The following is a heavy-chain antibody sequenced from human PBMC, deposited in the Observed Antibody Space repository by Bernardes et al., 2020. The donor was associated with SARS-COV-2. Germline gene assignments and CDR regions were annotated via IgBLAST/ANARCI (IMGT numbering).Heavy chain of an antibody. CDR2: INPNSGGT. Sequence: ASVKVSCKASGYTFTGYYMHWVRQAPGQGREWMGWINPNSGGTNYAQKFQGRVTMTRDTSISTAYMELSRLRCDDTDVYYCARSYSRSNAFDIWGQGTMVTVSS. CDR1: GYTFTGYY. CDR3: ARSYSRSNAFDI. J-gene: IGHJ3*02. V-gene: IGHV1-2*02. D-gene: IGHD6-13*01.